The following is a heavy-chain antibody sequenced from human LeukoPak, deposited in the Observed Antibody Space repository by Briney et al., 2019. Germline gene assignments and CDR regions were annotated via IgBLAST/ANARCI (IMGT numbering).Heavy chain of an antibody. D-gene: IGHD3-10*01. V-gene: IGHV4-59*08. CDR1: GDSISGYY. Sequence: SETLSLTCTVSGDSISGYYWTWIRQPPGKGLEWLGYIYYSGSTNSNPSLKSRVTISVDTSKNQFSLKLSSVTAADTAVYYCARLSNYYGSVYFDYWGQGTLVTVSS. J-gene: IGHJ4*02. CDR3: ARLSNYYGSVYFDY. CDR2: IYYSGST.